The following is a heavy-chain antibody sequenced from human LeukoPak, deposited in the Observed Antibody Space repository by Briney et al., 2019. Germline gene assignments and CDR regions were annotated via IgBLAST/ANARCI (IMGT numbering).Heavy chain of an antibody. D-gene: IGHD3-3*01. CDR2: ISSSSSYI. V-gene: IGHV3-21*01. CDR1: GFTVSSSY. Sequence: EPGGSLRLSCVVSGFTVSSSYMNWVRQAPGKGLEWVSSISSSSSYIYYADSVKGRFTISRDNAKNSLYLQMNSLRAEDTAVYYCARDTGSLQHRLHIRTYYDFWSGYLHDAFDIWGQGTIVTVSS. J-gene: IGHJ3*02. CDR3: ARDTGSLQHRLHIRTYYDFWSGYLHDAFDI.